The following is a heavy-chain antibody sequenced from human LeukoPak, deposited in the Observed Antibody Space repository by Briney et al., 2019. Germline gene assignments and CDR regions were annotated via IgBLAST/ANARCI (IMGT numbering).Heavy chain of an antibody. V-gene: IGHV1-69*05. CDR2: IIPIFGTA. CDR3: ARESGWYSSLNHYMDV. Sequence: ASVKVSCKASGYTFTGYYMHWVRQAPGQGLEWMGGIIPIFGTANYAQKFQGRVTITTDESTSTAYMELSSLRSEDTAVYYCARESGWYSSLNHYMDVWGKGTTVTVSS. D-gene: IGHD6-19*01. J-gene: IGHJ6*03. CDR1: GYTFTGYY.